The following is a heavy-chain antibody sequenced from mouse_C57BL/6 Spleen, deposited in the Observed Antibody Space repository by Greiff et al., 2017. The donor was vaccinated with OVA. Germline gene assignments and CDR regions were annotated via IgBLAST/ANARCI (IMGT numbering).Heavy chain of an antibody. CDR2: IRLKSDNYAT. V-gene: IGHV6-3*01. CDR1: GFTFSNYW. CDR3: TGDHYYGSRLEDY. Sequence: DVKLVESGGGLVQPGGSMKLSCVASGFTFSNYWMNWVRQSPEKGLEWVAQIRLKSDNYATHYAESVKGRFTISRDDSKSSVYLQMNNLRAEDTGIYYCTGDHYYGSRLEDYWGQGTSVTVSS. J-gene: IGHJ4*01. D-gene: IGHD1-1*01.